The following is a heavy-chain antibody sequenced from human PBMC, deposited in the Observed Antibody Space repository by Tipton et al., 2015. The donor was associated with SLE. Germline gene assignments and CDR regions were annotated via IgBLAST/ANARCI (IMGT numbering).Heavy chain of an antibody. CDR1: GGSISSDNYF. V-gene: IGHV4-31*03. J-gene: IGHJ3*02. CDR3: AREVNIISDSDAFDI. Sequence: TLPLTCTVSGGSISSDNYFWSWIRQHPGKGLEWIGYIHYSGGAYYNPSFKSRFMISVDTSKNQFSLKLSSVTAADTAVYYCAREVNIISDSDAFDIWGQGTLVTVSS. D-gene: IGHD5-12*01. CDR2: IHYSGGA.